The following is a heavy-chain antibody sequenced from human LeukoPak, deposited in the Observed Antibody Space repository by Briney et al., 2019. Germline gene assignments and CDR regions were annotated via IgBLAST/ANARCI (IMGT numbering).Heavy chain of an antibody. CDR2: ISSSGSTI. J-gene: IGHJ4*02. D-gene: IGHD6-13*01. CDR1: GFTFSSYE. V-gene: IGHV3-48*03. CDR3: AREYGGYSSSWYCDY. Sequence: GGSLRLSCAASGFTFSSYEMNWVRQAPGRGLEWVSYISSSGSTIYYADSVKGRFTISRDNAKNSLYLQMNSLRAEGTAVYYCAREYGGYSSSWYCDYWGQGTLVTVSS.